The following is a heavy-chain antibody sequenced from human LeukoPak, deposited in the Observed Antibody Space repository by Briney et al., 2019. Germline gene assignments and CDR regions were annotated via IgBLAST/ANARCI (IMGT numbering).Heavy chain of an antibody. CDR2: IYYTGST. Sequence: PSETLSLTCTVSGGSISSGDYYWSWIRQPPGKGLEWIGNIYYTGSTYYNPSLKSRVTISVDTSKNQFSLRLSSVTAADTAVYYCARDLGGTTGKFDYWGQGTLVTVSS. D-gene: IGHD1-7*01. J-gene: IGHJ4*02. CDR1: GGSISSGDYY. V-gene: IGHV4-39*07. CDR3: ARDLGGTTGKFDY.